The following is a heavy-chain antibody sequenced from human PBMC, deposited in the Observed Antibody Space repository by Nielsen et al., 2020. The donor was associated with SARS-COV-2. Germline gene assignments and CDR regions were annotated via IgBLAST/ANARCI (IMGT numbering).Heavy chain of an antibody. J-gene: IGHJ4*02. Sequence: SLKISCAASGFTFDDYAMHWVRQAPGKGLEWVSGISWNSGSIGYADSVKGRFTISRDNAKNSLYLQMNSLRAEDTALYYCAKDLIPTVTPGLDYWGQGTLVTVSS. CDR1: GFTFDDYA. CDR3: AKDLIPTVTPGLDY. D-gene: IGHD4-17*01. V-gene: IGHV3-9*01. CDR2: ISWNSGSI.